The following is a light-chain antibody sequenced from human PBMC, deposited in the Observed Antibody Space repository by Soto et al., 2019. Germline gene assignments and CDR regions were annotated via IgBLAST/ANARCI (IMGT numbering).Light chain of an antibody. Sequence: EIVVTQYPTTLSFSPGERATLSCRASQYVSSFLAWYQQKPGQAPRLLIYDASNRATGIPPRFGGSGSGTDFTLTISSLEPEDFAVYYCQQRSNWPITFCQVTLLAIK. CDR1: QYVSSF. V-gene: IGKV3-11*01. CDR3: QQRSNWPIT. J-gene: IGKJ5*01. CDR2: DAS.